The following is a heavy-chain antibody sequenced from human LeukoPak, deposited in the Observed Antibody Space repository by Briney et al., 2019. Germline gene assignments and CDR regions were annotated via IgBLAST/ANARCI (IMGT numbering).Heavy chain of an antibody. CDR1: GFTFSSYG. Sequence: GGSLRLSCAASGFTFSSYGMHWVRRAPGKALEWVATISSDGGNRYYSDSVKGRFTISRDNSKNTLYLQMNSLRPEDTAVFHCARGRAVTGSTVIDYWGQGTLVTVSS. D-gene: IGHD6-19*01. CDR3: ARGRAVTGSTVIDY. V-gene: IGHV3-30*03. J-gene: IGHJ4*02. CDR2: ISSDGGNR.